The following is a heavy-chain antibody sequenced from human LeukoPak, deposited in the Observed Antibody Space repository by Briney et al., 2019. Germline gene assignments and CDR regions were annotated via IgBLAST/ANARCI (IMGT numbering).Heavy chain of an antibody. CDR1: GGSFSGYY. V-gene: IGHV4-34*01. D-gene: IGHD5-12*01. Sequence: KASETLSLTCAVYGGSFSGYYWSWIRQPPGKGLEWIGEINHSGSTNYNPSLKSRVTISVDTSKNQFSLKLSSVTAADTAVYYCARSPPRGYSGHDDWPAYNFDYWGQGTLVTVSS. CDR3: ARSPPRGYSGHDDWPAYNFDY. J-gene: IGHJ4*02. CDR2: INHSGST.